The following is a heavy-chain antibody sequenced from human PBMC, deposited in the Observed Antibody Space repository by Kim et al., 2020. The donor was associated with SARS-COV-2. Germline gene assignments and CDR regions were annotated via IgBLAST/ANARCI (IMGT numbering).Heavy chain of an antibody. J-gene: IGHJ6*02. CDR3: AKDLPLDDGEGV. CDR2: IWDDGSNK. D-gene: IGHD3-16*01. Sequence: GGSLRLSCAASGFTFSSYGMHWVRQAPGKGLEWVAVIWDDGSNKYYADSVKGRFTISRDNSKNTLYLQMNSLRAEDTAVYYCAKDLPLDDGEGVWGQGTTVTVSS. CDR1: GFTFSSYG. V-gene: IGHV3-33*06.